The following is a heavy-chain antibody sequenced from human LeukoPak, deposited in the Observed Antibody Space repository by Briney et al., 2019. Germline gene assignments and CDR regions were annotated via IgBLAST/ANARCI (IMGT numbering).Heavy chain of an antibody. J-gene: IGHJ4*02. CDR2: ISNDGVNK. D-gene: IGHD3-10*01. V-gene: IGHV3-33*03. CDR1: GFTFSSYG. Sequence: GGSLRLSCAASGFTFSSYGMHWVRQTPGKGLEWLSFISNDGVNKYYEGSVQGRFTISRDNAKNPLYLQMNSLRVEDTAVYYCAKVAKYYYGSETYYFFEHWGQGTPVTASS. CDR3: AKVAKYYYGSETYYFFEH.